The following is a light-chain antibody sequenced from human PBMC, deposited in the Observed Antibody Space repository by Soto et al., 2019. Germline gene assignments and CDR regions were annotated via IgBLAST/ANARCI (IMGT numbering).Light chain of an antibody. J-gene: IGLJ2*01. Sequence: QSALTQPASVSGSPGQSITISCTGTTSDLGHYNYVSWYQKHPGTAPRLMIYEVTNRPSGVSNRFSGSKSGNTASLTISGLQAEDEADYYCQSFDKYLSAVVFGGGTKVTVL. CDR3: QSFDKYLSAVV. CDR1: TSDLGHYNY. CDR2: EVT. V-gene: IGLV2-14*01.